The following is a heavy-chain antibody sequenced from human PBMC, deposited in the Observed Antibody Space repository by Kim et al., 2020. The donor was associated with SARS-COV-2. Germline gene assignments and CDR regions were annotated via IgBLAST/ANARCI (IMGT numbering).Heavy chain of an antibody. D-gene: IGHD6-13*01. J-gene: IGHJ4*02. CDR3: ARDGQYSSSWPLEY. V-gene: IGHV3-33*01. CDR2: IWYDGSNK. Sequence: GGSLRLSCAASGFTFSSYGMHWVRQAPGKGLEWVAVIWYDGSNKYYADSVKGRFTISRDNSKNTLYLQMNSLRAEDTAVYYCARDGQYSSSWPLEYWGQGTLVTVSS. CDR1: GFTFSSYG.